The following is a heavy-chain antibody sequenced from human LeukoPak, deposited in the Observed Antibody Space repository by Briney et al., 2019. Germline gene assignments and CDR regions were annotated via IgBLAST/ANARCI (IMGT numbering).Heavy chain of an antibody. Sequence: PGGSLRLSCAASGFTFSSYWMSWVRQAPGKGLEWVANIKQDGSEKYYVDSVKGRFTISRDNAKISLYLQMNSLRAEDTAVYYCARKGAYCGGDCYFDNWFNPWGQGTLVTVSS. J-gene: IGHJ5*02. CDR2: IKQDGSEK. D-gene: IGHD2-21*02. CDR3: ARKGAYCGGDCYFDNWFNP. CDR1: GFTFSSYW. V-gene: IGHV3-7*01.